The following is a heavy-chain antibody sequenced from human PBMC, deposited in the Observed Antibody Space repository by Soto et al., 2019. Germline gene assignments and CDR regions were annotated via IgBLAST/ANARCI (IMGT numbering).Heavy chain of an antibody. CDR1: GFTFSKYS. J-gene: IGHJ4*02. D-gene: IGHD3-10*01. Sequence: GGSRRRSWATSGFTFSKYSIHWVRQAPGEGLVWVSRINPDATTINYADSVKGRFTVSRDNAKNTLYLQMNSLRAEDTAVYYCATAGSYRFDHWGQGTLVTVSS. CDR2: INPDATTI. CDR3: ATAGSYRFDH. V-gene: IGHV3-74*01.